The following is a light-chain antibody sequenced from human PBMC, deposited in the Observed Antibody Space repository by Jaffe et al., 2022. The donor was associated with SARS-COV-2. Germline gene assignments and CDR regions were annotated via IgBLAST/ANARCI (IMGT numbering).Light chain of an antibody. Sequence: SYELAQPPSVSVSPGQTARITCSGDALPNQYTYSYQQKPGQAPVLVICEDSERPSGIPERFSGSSSGTTVTLTISGVQAEDEADYYCQSADSSGTWVFGGGTELTVL. CDR2: EDS. CDR1: ALPNQY. CDR3: QSADSSGTWV. V-gene: IGLV3-25*03. J-gene: IGLJ3*02.